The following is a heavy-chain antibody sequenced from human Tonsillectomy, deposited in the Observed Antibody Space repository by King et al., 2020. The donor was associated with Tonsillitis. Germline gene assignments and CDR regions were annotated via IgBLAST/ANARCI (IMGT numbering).Heavy chain of an antibody. J-gene: IGHJ6*03. D-gene: IGHD2/OR15-2a*01. CDR1: GFIFSGSA. Sequence: EVQLVESGGGLVQPGGTLKLSCEASGFIFSGSAIHWVRQASGKGLEWVGRIRSKPNNYATAYAASVKGRFTISRDDSKNMAYLQMSTLKTEDTAVYYCTRHMGLVPSFYFFMDVWGKGTTVTVSS. V-gene: IGHV3-73*01. CDR3: TRHMGLVPSFYFFMDV. CDR2: IRSKPNNYAT.